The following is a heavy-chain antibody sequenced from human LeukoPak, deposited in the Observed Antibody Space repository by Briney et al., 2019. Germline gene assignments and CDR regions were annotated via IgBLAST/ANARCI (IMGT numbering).Heavy chain of an antibody. V-gene: IGHV4-34*01. J-gene: IGHJ4*02. D-gene: IGHD3-22*01. CDR2: INHSGST. Sequence: PSETLSLTCTVSGGSMSPYHWGWIRQPPGKGLEWIGEINHSGSTNYNPSLKSRVTISVDTSKNQFSLKLSSVTAADTAVYYCARRAGDSSGYYYDFDYWGQGTLVTVSS. CDR3: ARRAGDSSGYYYDFDY. CDR1: GGSMSPYH.